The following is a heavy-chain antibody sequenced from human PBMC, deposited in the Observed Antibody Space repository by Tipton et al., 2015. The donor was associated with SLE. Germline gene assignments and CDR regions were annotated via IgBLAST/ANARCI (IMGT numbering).Heavy chain of an antibody. J-gene: IGHJ5*02. CDR3: ARQRNYYGSGSSGWFDP. CDR2: IYYSGST. CDR1: GGSISTHY. D-gene: IGHD3-10*01. V-gene: IGHV4-59*11. Sequence: TLSLTCTVSGGSISTHYWSWIRQPPGKGLEWIGYIYYSGSTNYNPSLKSRVTISVDTSKNQFSLKLSSVTAADTAVYYCARQRNYYGSGSSGWFDPWGQGTLVTVSS.